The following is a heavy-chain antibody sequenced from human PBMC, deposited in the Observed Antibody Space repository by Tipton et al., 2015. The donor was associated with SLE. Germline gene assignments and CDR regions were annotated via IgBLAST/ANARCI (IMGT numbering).Heavy chain of an antibody. V-gene: IGHV4-59*08. Sequence: TLSLTCTVSGGSISSYYCSWIRQPPGKGLEWIGYIYYSGSTNYNPSLKSRVTISVDTSTNQFSLKLSSVTAADTAVYYCARTTVTPSGMDVWGPGTTVTVSS. CDR2: IYYSGST. J-gene: IGHJ6*02. CDR3: ARTTVTPSGMDV. D-gene: IGHD4-17*01. CDR1: GGSISSYY.